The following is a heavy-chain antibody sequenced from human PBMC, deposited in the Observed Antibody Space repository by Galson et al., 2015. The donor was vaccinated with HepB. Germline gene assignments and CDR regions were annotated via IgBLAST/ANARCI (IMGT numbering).Heavy chain of an antibody. CDR1: GFTFSSYA. CDR3: ARDAYGDWYFDL. D-gene: IGHD4-17*01. Sequence: SLRLSCAASGFTFSSYAMHWVRQAPGKGLEWVSHISSGSTIHHADSVKGRFTISRDNAKNSLYLQMNSLRAEDTAVYYCARDAYGDWYFDLWGRGTLVTVSS. V-gene: IGHV3-48*01. CDR2: ISSGSTI. J-gene: IGHJ2*01.